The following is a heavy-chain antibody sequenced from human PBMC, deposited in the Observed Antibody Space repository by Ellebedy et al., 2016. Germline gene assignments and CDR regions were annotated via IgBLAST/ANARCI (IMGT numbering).Heavy chain of an antibody. Sequence: GSLRLSCNVSGGSVSSDYWNWIRRPPGKGLEWIGYVFHTGTTHYNPSLKSRVTMSVDTSKSQFSLRLTSVTAADTAAYYCAKWNGGWYAFEVWGQGTMVTVSS. V-gene: IGHV4-59*02. CDR1: GGSVSSDY. CDR2: VFHTGTT. J-gene: IGHJ3*01. CDR3: AKWNGGWYAFEV. D-gene: IGHD6-19*01.